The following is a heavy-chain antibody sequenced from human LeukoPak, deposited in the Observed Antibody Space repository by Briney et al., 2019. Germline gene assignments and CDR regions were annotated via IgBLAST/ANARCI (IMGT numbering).Heavy chain of an antibody. Sequence: GGSLRLSCAASGFTFSSYEMNWVRQAPGKGLEWVSYISSSGSTIYYADSVKGRFTISRDNSKSTLYLQMNSLRAEDTAVYYCTPKVATIDYWGQGTLVTVSS. CDR2: ISSSGSTI. V-gene: IGHV3-48*03. CDR1: GFTFSSYE. CDR3: TPKVATIDY. J-gene: IGHJ4*02. D-gene: IGHD5-12*01.